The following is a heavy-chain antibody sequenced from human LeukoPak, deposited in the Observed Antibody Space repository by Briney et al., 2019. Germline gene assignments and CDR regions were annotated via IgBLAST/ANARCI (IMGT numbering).Heavy chain of an antibody. Sequence: GGSLRLSCSASGFSFSNYAMYWVRQAPGEGLEWVANIKQGGSEKYYVDSVKGRFTISTDNAKNSLYLQMNSLRAEDTAVYYCARDFGLRCSGGTCYSVYYYGMDVWGKGTTVTVSS. CDR2: IKQGGSEK. V-gene: IGHV3-7*03. CDR3: ARDFGLRCSGGTCYSVYYYGMDV. CDR1: GFSFSNYA. J-gene: IGHJ6*04. D-gene: IGHD2-15*01.